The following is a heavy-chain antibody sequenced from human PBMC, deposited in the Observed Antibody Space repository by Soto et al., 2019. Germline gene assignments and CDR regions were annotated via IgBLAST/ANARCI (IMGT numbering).Heavy chain of an antibody. J-gene: IGHJ4*02. D-gene: IGHD3-10*01. Sequence: PSETLSLTCAVSGGSISSSNWCSWVRQPPGKGLEWIGEIYHSGSTNYNPSLKSRVTISVDKSKNQFSLKLSSVTAADTAVYYCARVGGYFHGSGSSDYWGPGTLVTVS. V-gene: IGHV4-4*02. CDR2: IYHSGST. CDR3: ARVGGYFHGSGSSDY. CDR1: GGSISSSNW.